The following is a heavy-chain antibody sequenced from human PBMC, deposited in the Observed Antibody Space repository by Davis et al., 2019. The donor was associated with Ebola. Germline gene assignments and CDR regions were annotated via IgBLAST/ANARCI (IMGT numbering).Heavy chain of an antibody. V-gene: IGHV3-21*01. CDR2: ISSSSSSI. CDR3: ARVRWSGTSCYSPYYYGMDV. Sequence: GESLKISCAASGFTFSTYSMNWVRQAPGKGLEWVSSISSSSSSIYYADSVKGRFTISRDNAKSSLYLQMNSLGAEDTALYYCARVRWSGTSCYSPYYYGMDVWGQGTTVTVSS. D-gene: IGHD2-15*01. J-gene: IGHJ6*02. CDR1: GFTFSTYS.